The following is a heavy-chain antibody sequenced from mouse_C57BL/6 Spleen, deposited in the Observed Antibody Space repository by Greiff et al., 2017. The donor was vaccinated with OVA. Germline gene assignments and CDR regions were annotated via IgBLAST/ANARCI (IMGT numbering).Heavy chain of an antibody. J-gene: IGHJ3*01. CDR3: AKDYGSRENWFAY. Sequence: VQGVESGPGLVAPSQSLSITCTVSGFSLTSYGVSWVRQPPGKGLEWLGVIWGDGSTNYHPALISRLCISKDNSKSQVILKLNSLQTNDTATYYCAKDYGSRENWFAYWGQGTLVTVSA. CDR2: IWGDGST. D-gene: IGHD1-1*01. V-gene: IGHV2-3*01. CDR1: GFSLTSYG.